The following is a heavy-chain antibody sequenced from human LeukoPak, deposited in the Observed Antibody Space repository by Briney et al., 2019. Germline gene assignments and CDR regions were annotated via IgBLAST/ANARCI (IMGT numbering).Heavy chain of an antibody. CDR2: ISGSGGGT. V-gene: IGHV3-23*01. J-gene: IGHJ4*02. Sequence: GGSLRLSCAASGFTFSSYAMSWVRQAPGKGLEWVSAISGSGGGTYYADSVKGRFTISSDNSKNTLYLQMNSLRAEDTAVYYCAKDLPYGSGTGWSYWGQGTLVTVSS. CDR3: AKDLPYGSGTGWSY. D-gene: IGHD3-10*01. CDR1: GFTFSSYA.